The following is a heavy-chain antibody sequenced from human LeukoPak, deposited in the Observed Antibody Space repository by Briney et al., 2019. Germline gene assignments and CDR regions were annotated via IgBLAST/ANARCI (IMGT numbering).Heavy chain of an antibody. CDR2: ISSSGSTI. D-gene: IGHD4-17*01. CDR1: GFTFSSYE. CDR3: ARAYGDYGGYSYYGMDV. Sequence: GGSLRLSCAASGFTFSSYEMNWVRQAPGKGLEWVSYISSSGSTIYYADSVKGRFTISRDNAKNSLYLQMNSLRAEDTAVYYCARAYGDYGGYSYYGMDVWGQGTTVTVSS. J-gene: IGHJ6*02. V-gene: IGHV3-48*03.